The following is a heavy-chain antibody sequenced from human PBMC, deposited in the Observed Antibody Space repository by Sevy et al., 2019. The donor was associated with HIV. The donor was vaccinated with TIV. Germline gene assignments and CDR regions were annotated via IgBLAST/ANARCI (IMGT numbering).Heavy chain of an antibody. CDR2: IWYDGRNT. V-gene: IGHV3-33*01. J-gene: IGHJ4*02. Sequence: GGSLRLSCAASGFIFSYYGMHWVRQAPGKGLEWVAVIWYDGRNTIYADSVKGRFTISRDNSKNILYLQMNSLRDEDTAVYYCARDPHELMLSGCYYLYWGQGTRVTVSS. D-gene: IGHD1-26*01. CDR3: ARDPHELMLSGCYYLY. CDR1: GFIFSYYG.